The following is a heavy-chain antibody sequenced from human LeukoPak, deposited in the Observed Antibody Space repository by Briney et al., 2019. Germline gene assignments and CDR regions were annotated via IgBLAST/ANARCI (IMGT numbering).Heavy chain of an antibody. CDR2: INWNSGSI. J-gene: IGHJ4*02. D-gene: IGHD6-13*01. Sequence: PGRSLRLSCAASGFTFDDYAMHWVRQAPGKGLGWVSGINWNSGSIDYADSVKGRFTISRDNAKKSLYLQMNSLRAEDTALYYCAKNPGYDSTWYYFDYWGQGALVTVSS. CDR3: AKNPGYDSTWYYFDY. V-gene: IGHV3-9*01. CDR1: GFTFDDYA.